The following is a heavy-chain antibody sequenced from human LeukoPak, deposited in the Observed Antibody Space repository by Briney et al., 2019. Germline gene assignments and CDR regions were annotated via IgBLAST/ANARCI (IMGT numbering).Heavy chain of an antibody. V-gene: IGHV3-21*01. J-gene: IGHJ5*02. CDR3: AREAEQQLVRSWFDP. CDR1: GFTFSSYS. D-gene: IGHD6-13*01. CDR2: ISSSSSYI. Sequence: GVSLRLSCAASGFTFSSYSMNWVRQAPGKGLEWVLSISSSSSYIYYADSVKGRFTISRDNAKNSLYLQMNSLRAEDTAVYYCAREAEQQLVRSWFDPWGQGTLVTVSS.